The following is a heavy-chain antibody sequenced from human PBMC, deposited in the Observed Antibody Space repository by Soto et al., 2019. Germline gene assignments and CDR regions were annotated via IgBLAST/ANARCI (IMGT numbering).Heavy chain of an antibody. Sequence: SETLSLTCAVSGYSITDGYYWGWIRQPPGKGLEWIGSIYHSGNTYYNPSLKSRVTLSIDTSKNQFSLKLRSVTAADTAMYYCARVKLAGRGSFHDWGQGTLVTVSS. CDR1: GYSITDGYY. D-gene: IGHD3-3*02. CDR3: ARVKLAGRGSFHD. J-gene: IGHJ4*02. V-gene: IGHV4-38-2*01. CDR2: IYHSGNT.